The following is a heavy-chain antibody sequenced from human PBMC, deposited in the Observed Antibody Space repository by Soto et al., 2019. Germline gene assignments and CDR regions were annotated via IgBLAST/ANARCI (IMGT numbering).Heavy chain of an antibody. D-gene: IGHD3-22*01. CDR1: AFSFSLSN. V-gene: IGHV3-21*01. CDR2: ISGSSSYI. CDR3: AREGDSNGYYYGIYFEY. Sequence: GVSLRLSCAASAFSFSLSNMNWVLRAPGKGLEWVSSISGSSSYIYYADSVKGRFTISRDNAKNAPYLQMNSLRADDTAVYYCAREGDSNGYYYGIYFEYWGQGKQVTVSS. J-gene: IGHJ4*02.